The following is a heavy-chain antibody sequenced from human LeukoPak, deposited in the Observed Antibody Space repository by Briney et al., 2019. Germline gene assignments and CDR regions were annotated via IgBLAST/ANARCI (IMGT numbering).Heavy chain of an antibody. CDR2: VWHDGSNR. D-gene: IGHD3-10*01. Sequence: GGSLRLSCTAPGFTFSSYAIHCIRQAPGKGLEWVALVWHDGSNRYYSEAVKGRFTISRDNSKNTVYLQINSLRAEDTAVYYCARELFGSGSCPDYWGQGTRVTVSS. J-gene: IGHJ4*02. CDR3: ARELFGSGSCPDY. V-gene: IGHV3-33*01. CDR1: GFTFSSYA.